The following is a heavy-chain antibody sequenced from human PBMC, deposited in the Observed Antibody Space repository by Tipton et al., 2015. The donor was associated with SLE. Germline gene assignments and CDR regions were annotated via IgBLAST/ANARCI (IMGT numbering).Heavy chain of an antibody. CDR2: VSHSGDT. CDR1: DGSIRSTNYY. CDR3: ARGFGYYYNYLDV. Sequence: TLSLTCTVSDGSIRSTNYYWTWIRQSPGKGLEWIGEVSHSGDTNYTPSLKSRVSISVDTSKNLFFLKLTSVTAADTAVYFCARGFGYYYNYLDVWGKGTTVIVSS. J-gene: IGHJ6*03. D-gene: IGHD3-10*01. V-gene: IGHV4-39*02.